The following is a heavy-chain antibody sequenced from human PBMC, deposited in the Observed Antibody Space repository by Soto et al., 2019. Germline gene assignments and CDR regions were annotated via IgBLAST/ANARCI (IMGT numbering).Heavy chain of an antibody. Sequence: QMQLVESGGGVVQPGRSLRLSCAASGFTFSSYGMHWVRQAPGKGLEWVAVIWYDGSNKYYADSVKGRFTISRDNSKNTLYLQMYSLRAEDTAVYYWARSREGDDFWSGYQSSYFDDWGQGTLVTVSS. CDR2: IWYDGSNK. J-gene: IGHJ4*02. D-gene: IGHD3-3*01. V-gene: IGHV3-33*01. CDR1: GFTFSSYG. CDR3: ARSREGDDFWSGYQSSYFDD.